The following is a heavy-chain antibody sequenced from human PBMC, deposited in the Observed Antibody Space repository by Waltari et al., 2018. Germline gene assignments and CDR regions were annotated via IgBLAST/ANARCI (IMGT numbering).Heavy chain of an antibody. V-gene: IGHV1-45*02. J-gene: IGHJ4*02. CDR1: GYTFTYRY. Sequence: QMQLVQSGAEVKKTGSSVKVSCKASGYTFTYRYLHWVRQAPGQALEWMGWITPFNGNTNYAQKFQDRVTITADKSTSTAYMELSSLRSEDTAVYYCARATYYFDYWGQGTLVTVSS. CDR2: ITPFNGNT. CDR3: ARATYYFDY.